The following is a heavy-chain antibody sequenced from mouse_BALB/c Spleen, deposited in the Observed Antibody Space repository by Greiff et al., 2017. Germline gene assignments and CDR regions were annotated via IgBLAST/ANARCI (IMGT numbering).Heavy chain of an antibody. D-gene: IGHD3-1*01. J-gene: IGHJ4*01. CDR1: GFSLTDYG. CDR2: IWGGGST. Sequence: VKVVESGPGLVAPSQSLSITCTVSGFSLTDYGVSWIRQPPGKGLEWLGVIWGGGSTYYNSALKSRLSISKDNSKSQVFLKMNSLQTDDTAMYYCAKHSARATKDYAMDYWGQGTSVTVSS. CDR3: AKHSARATKDYAMDY. V-gene: IGHV2-6-5*01.